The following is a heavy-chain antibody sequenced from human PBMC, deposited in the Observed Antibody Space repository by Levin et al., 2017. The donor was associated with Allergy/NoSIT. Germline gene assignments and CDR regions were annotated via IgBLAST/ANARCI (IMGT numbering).Heavy chain of an antibody. J-gene: IGHJ6*02. CDR2: ISYDGSNK. V-gene: IGHV3-30*04. CDR1: GFTFSSYA. D-gene: IGHD3-10*01. CDR3: ARRKRGYYYGMDV. Sequence: GGSLRLSCAASGFTFSSYAMHWVRQAPGKGLEWVAVISYDGSNKYYADSVKGRFTISRDNSKNTLYLQMNSLRAEDTAVYYCARRKRGYYYGMDVWGQGTTVTVSS.